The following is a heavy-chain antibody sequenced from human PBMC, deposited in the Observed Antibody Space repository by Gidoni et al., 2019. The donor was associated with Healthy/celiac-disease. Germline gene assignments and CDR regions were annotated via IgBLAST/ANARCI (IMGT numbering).Heavy chain of an antibody. D-gene: IGHD5-18*01. V-gene: IGHV5-51*01. Sequence: EVQLVQSGAEVKKPGESLKISCKGSGYSFTSYWIGWVRQMPGKGLEWMGIIYPGDSDTRYSPSFQGQVTISADKSISTAYLQWSSLKASDTAMYYCARGRVDTAMVTGYFDYWGQGTLVTVSS. CDR2: IYPGDSDT. CDR3: ARGRVDTAMVTGYFDY. J-gene: IGHJ4*02. CDR1: GYSFTSYW.